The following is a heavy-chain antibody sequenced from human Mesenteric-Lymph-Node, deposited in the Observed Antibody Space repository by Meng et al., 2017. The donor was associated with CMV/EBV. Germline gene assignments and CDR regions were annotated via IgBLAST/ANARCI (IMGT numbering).Heavy chain of an antibody. CDR2: INIVEDKT. CDR1: GYTLSSYA. J-gene: IGHJ4*02. D-gene: IGHD3-16*01. Sequence: VQLVQSGAEWKKPGASVKVSCKASGYTLSSYAMHWVRQAPGQRLEWMGWINIVEDKTKTSQNFQGRVTLTRDTSANTAYMELSSLRSDDTAVYYCARTNNWGFDYWGQGTLVTVSS. CDR3: ARTNNWGFDY. V-gene: IGHV1-3*04.